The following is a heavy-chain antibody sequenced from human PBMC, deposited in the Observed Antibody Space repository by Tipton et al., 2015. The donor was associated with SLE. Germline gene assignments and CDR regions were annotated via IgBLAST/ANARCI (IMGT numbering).Heavy chain of an antibody. CDR2: IRRTSDEI. Sequence: GSLRLSCVASGFTFSRYNMNWVRQAPGKGLEWVSFIRRTSDEIHYADSVKGRFTISRDNSKDTLYLQINSLRAEDTAVYYCAKHQKDISKIVVYIHDALDIWGQGTKVTVSS. CDR3: AKHQKDISKIVVYIHDALDI. D-gene: IGHD3-22*01. CDR1: GFTFSRYN. J-gene: IGHJ3*02. V-gene: IGHV3-21*04.